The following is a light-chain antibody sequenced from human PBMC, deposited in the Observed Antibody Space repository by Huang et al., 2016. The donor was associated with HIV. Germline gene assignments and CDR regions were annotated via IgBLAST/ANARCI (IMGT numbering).Light chain of an antibody. CDR1: QDISSY. CDR2: AAS. V-gene: IGKV1-9*01. J-gene: IGKJ4*01. Sequence: IQLTQSPSSLSACVGDRVTITCRASQDISSYLAWYQQKPGKAPKLLIFAASTLQSGVPSRFSGSGSGTDFTLTISSLQPEDFATYYCQQSRTFGGGTKVDIK. CDR3: QQSRT.